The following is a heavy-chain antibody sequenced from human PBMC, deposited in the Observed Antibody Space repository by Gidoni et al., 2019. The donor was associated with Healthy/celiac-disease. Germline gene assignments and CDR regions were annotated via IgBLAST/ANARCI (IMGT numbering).Heavy chain of an antibody. CDR2: ISWNSGSI. V-gene: IGHV3-9*01. D-gene: IGHD1-26*01. J-gene: IGHJ5*02. CDR1: VFTFVDYA. CDR3: AKDKGELLIYWFDP. Sequence: EVQLVESGGGLVQPGRSLSLSCAASVFTFVDYAMHWVLQDPGKGLEWVSGISWNSGSIGYEDSVKGRFTISRDNAKNSLYLQMNSLRAEDTALYYCAKDKGELLIYWFDPWGQGTLVTVSS.